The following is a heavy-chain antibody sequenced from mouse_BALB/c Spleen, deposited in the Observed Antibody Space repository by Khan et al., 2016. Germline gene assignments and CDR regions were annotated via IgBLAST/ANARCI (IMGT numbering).Heavy chain of an antibody. Sequence: QLVQSGPELKKPGETVKISCKASGYTITNYGMNWVKQAPGKGLKWMGWMNTYTGEPTYADDFKGRFAFSLKTSARTAYLQINNLKNEDTATYFCARDYDYDGDWYFDVWGAGTTVTVSS. CDR1: GYTITNYG. CDR3: ARDYDYDGDWYFDV. CDR2: MNTYTGEP. D-gene: IGHD2-4*01. J-gene: IGHJ1*01. V-gene: IGHV9-3-1*01.